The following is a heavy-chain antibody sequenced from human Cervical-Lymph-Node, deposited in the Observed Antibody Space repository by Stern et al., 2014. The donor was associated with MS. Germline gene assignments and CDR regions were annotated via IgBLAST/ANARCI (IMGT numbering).Heavy chain of an antibody. CDR3: AHDYHDILTGYYNSRFAS. CDR1: GFSLSTSGVG. V-gene: IGHV2-5*01. Sequence: ESGPTLVKPTQTLTLTCTFSGFSLSTSGVGVGWIRQPPGKALGWLALLFWTDDRRYSPSLKSRLTIPKDTSKNQVVLTMTNMDPVDTATYYCAHDYHDILTGYYNSRFASWGHGTLVTVSS. D-gene: IGHD3-9*01. J-gene: IGHJ4*01. CDR2: LFWTDDR.